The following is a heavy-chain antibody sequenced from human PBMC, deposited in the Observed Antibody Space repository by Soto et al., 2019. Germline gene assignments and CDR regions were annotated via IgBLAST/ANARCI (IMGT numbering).Heavy chain of an antibody. CDR3: VKDLKGPGVRDYGMDV. D-gene: IGHD3-10*01. CDR2: IGIGSSTT. J-gene: IGHJ6*02. V-gene: IGHV3-48*01. Sequence: HPGGSLRLSCAASGFTFSSYGMHWVRQAPGKGLEWVSYIGIGSSTTYYADSVKGRFTISRDNAKNSLYLQMNSLRAEDTAVYYCVKDLKGPGVRDYGMDVWGQGTTVTVSS. CDR1: GFTFSSYG.